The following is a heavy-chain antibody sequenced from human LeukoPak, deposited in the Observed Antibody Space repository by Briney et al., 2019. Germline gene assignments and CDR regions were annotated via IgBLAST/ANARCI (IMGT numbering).Heavy chain of an antibody. Sequence: GGSLRLSCAASGFTFSSYSMNWVRQAPGKGLEWVSSISGSSSYIYYADSVKGRFTISRDNAKNSLYLQMNSLRAEGMAVYYCARGGWRGLDGYFDLWGRGTLVTVSS. D-gene: IGHD6-19*01. CDR2: ISGSSSYI. J-gene: IGHJ2*01. CDR1: GFTFSSYS. CDR3: ARGGWRGLDGYFDL. V-gene: IGHV3-21*06.